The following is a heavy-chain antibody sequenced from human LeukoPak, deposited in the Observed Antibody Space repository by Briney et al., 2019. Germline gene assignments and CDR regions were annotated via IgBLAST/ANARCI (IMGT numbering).Heavy chain of an antibody. Sequence: GGSLRLSCAASGFTFSDYGMSWVRQAPGKGLEWVSCLSGGGDNTYYADSVKGRFTISRDNSKNTLYLQMNSLRAEDTAVYYCAELGITMIGGVWGKGTTVTISS. D-gene: IGHD3-10*02. CDR3: AELGITMIGGV. CDR1: GFTFSDYG. V-gene: IGHV3-23*01. CDR2: LSGGGDNT. J-gene: IGHJ6*04.